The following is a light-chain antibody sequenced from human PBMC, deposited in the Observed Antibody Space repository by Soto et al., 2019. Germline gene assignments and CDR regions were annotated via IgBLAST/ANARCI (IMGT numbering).Light chain of an antibody. CDR2: GAS. CDR1: QSVSSSY. V-gene: IGKV3-20*01. Sequence: EIVLTQSPGTLSLSPGERSTLSCRASQSVSSSYLAWYQQKPGQAPRLLIYGASSRAPGIPGRFSGSGSGTDFTLTISRLEPEDFSVYYCQKYGSSPYTFGQGTKLEIK. CDR3: QKYGSSPYT. J-gene: IGKJ2*01.